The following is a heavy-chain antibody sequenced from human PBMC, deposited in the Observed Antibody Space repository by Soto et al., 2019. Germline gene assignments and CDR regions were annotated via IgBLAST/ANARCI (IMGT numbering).Heavy chain of an antibody. CDR3: AHRGCASSDDALDI. J-gene: IGHJ3*02. CDR1: GFSLTTSGVG. V-gene: IGHV2-5*02. Sequence: QITLKESGPTLVKPTQTLTLTCTFSGFSLTTSGVGGGWISQPPGKALEWLALIYWDDEKRYSPSRQSRLTMAKDPSKTQVDLTVTNMNPAYTGTYYCAHRGCASSDDALDIWGQGTMVYVSS. CDR2: IYWDDEK. D-gene: IGHD6-6*01.